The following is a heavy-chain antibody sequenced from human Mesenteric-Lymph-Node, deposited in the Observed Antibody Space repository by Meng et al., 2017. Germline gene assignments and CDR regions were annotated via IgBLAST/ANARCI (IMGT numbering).Heavy chain of an antibody. CDR1: GFTFDDYA. J-gene: IGHJ4*02. V-gene: IGHV3-9*01. CDR2: ISWNSGSI. Sequence: SLKISCAASGFTFDDYAMHWVRQAPGKGLEWVSGISWNSGSIGYADSVKGRFTISRDDAKNSLYLEMNSLRVEDTAVYYCVRGGTTRFDYWGQGTLVTVSS. CDR3: VRGGTTRFDY. D-gene: IGHD3-16*01.